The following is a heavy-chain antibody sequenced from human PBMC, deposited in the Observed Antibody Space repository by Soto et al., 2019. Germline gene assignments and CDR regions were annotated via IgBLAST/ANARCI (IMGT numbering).Heavy chain of an antibody. J-gene: IGHJ6*02. CDR2: IKQDGSEK. D-gene: IGHD2-15*01. Sequence: PGGSLRLSCAASGFTFSSYWMSWVRQAPGKGLEWVANIKQDGSEKYYVASVKGRFTISRDNAKNSLYLQMNSLRAEDTAVYYCARDPYVVVVAATPYYYYGMDVWGQGTTVTVSS. V-gene: IGHV3-7*01. CDR1: GFTFSSYW. CDR3: ARDPYVVVVAATPYYYYGMDV.